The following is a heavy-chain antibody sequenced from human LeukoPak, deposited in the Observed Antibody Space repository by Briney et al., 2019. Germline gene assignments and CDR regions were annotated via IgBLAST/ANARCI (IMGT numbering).Heavy chain of an antibody. J-gene: IGHJ6*03. Sequence: GGSLRLSCAASGFTFSNAWMSWVRQAPGKGLEWVGRIKSKTDGGTTDYAAPVKGRFTISRDESKNNLHLQRNSIKTKDTAVYYCTTLEYDIDYYYYYMDVWGKGTTVSISS. CDR1: GFTFSNAW. CDR2: IKSKTDGGTT. CDR3: TTLEYDIDYYYYYMDV. V-gene: IGHV3-15*01. D-gene: IGHD3-9*01.